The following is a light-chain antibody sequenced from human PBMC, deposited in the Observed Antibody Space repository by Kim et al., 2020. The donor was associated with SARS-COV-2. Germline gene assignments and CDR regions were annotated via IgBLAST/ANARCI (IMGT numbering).Light chain of an antibody. V-gene: IGKV1-39*01. CDR3: QQSHSTPRT. J-gene: IGKJ1*01. CDR1: QDISDY. CDR2: AAS. Sequence: DIQMTQSPSSLSASVGDRVTITCQASQDISDYLNWYQQKPGKAPKFLIYAASNLQSGVPSRFSGSGSGTDFTLTITSLQPEDFATYYCQQSHSTPRTFGQGTKVDIK.